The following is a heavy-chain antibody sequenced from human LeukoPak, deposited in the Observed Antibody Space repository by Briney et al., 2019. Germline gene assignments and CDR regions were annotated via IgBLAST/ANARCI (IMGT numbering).Heavy chain of an antibody. V-gene: IGHV3-23*01. Sequence: GGSLRLSCAASGFTFYNYAMSWVRQAPGKGLEWVSTISNTGGSTYYGDSVKGRFTISRDNSKNTLYLQMNSLRAEDTAVYYCARKVGYNSHYFDYWGQGTLVPVSS. CDR1: GFTFYNYA. J-gene: IGHJ4*02. CDR3: ARKVGYNSHYFDY. D-gene: IGHD5-24*01. CDR2: ISNTGGST.